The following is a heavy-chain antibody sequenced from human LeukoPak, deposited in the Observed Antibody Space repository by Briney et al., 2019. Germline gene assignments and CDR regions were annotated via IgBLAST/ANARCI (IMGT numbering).Heavy chain of an antibody. J-gene: IGHJ3*02. CDR1: GFTFSSYS. CDR3: ARGVRGATQYDAFDI. D-gene: IGHD3-10*01. CDR2: ISSSSSTI. V-gene: IGHV3-48*01. Sequence: GGSLRLSCAASGFTFSSYSMNWVRQAPGKGLEWVSYISSSSSTIYYADSVKGRFTISRDNAKNSLYLQMNSLRAEDTAVYYCARGVRGATQYDAFDIWGQGTMVTVSS.